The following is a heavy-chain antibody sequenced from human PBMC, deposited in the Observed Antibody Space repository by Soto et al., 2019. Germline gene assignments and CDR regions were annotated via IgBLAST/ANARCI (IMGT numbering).Heavy chain of an antibody. J-gene: IGHJ6*02. CDR1: GGSISSSSYY. CDR3: ARLPSYCGGDCYGYYGMDV. V-gene: IGHV4-39*01. CDR2: IYYSGST. Sequence: SETLSLTCTVSGGSISSSSYYWGWIRQPPGKGLEWIGSIYYSGSTYYNPSLKSRVTISVDTSKNQFSLKLSSVTAADTAVYYCARLPSYCGGDCYGYYGMDVWGQGTTVTVSS. D-gene: IGHD2-21*02.